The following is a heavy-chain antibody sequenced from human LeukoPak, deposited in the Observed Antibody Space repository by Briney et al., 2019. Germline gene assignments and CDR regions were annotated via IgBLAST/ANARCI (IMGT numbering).Heavy chain of an antibody. CDR2: IYSGGST. Sequence: PGGSLRLSCAASGFTVSSNYMSWVRQAPGKGLEWVSVIYSGGSTYYADSVKGRFTISRDNSKNTLYLQMNSLRTEDTALYYCAKALDGVYSSGYVIDYWGQGTLVTVSS. CDR3: AKALDGVYSSGYVIDY. CDR1: GFTVSSNY. V-gene: IGHV3-53*05. D-gene: IGHD3-22*01. J-gene: IGHJ4*02.